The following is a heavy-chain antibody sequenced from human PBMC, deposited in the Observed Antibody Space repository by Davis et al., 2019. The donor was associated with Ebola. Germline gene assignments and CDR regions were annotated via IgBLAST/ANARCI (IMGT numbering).Heavy chain of an antibody. V-gene: IGHV4-39*01. J-gene: IGHJ5*02. Sequence: SETLSLTCTLSGGSITDRSSHYWAWLRQPPGKGLEWIGRVFSTGKTYYSPSLKRRVSLSVDTARNQFSLGLTSVTVADTAVYYCALRSNTKVGWFDPWGQGTLVTVSS. CDR2: VFSTGKT. CDR1: GGSITDRSSHY. CDR3: ALRSNTKVGWFDP. D-gene: IGHD4-17*01.